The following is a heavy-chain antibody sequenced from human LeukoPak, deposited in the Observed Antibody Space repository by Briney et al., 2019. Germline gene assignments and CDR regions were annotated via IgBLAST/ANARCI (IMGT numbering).Heavy chain of an antibody. CDR2: ISYDGSNK. CDR3: AKDSSGYYLGYYFDY. J-gene: IGHJ4*02. Sequence: GGSLRLSCAASGFTFSSYAMQWVRQAPGKGLEWVAVISYDGSNKYYADSVKGRFTISRDNSKNTLYLQMNSMRAEDTAVYYCAKDSSGYYLGYYFDYWGQGTLVSVSS. CDR1: GFTFSSYA. V-gene: IGHV3-30*04. D-gene: IGHD3-22*01.